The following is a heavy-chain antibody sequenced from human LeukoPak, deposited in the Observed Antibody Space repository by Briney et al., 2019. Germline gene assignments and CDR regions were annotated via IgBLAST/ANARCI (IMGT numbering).Heavy chain of an antibody. CDR3: ARQTGSGLFILP. D-gene: IGHD3/OR15-3a*01. CDR2: IYYSGNT. Sequence: SETLSLTCTVSGVSISSSNSYWGWIRQPPGKGLEWIGSIYYSGNTYYNASLKSQVSISIDTSRNRFSLKLTSVTAADTAVYYCARQTGSGLFILPGGQGTLVTVSS. V-gene: IGHV4-39*01. CDR1: GVSISSSNSY. J-gene: IGHJ4*02.